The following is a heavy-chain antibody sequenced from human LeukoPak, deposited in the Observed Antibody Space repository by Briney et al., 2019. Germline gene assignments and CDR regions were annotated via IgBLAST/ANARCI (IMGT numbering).Heavy chain of an antibody. CDR3: ASFGDCSGGSCSAFDV. CDR2: INSDGSST. V-gene: IGHV3-74*01. J-gene: IGHJ3*01. D-gene: IGHD2-15*01. CDR1: GFTFRSYW. Sequence: GGSLRLSCAASGFTFRSYWMHWVRQAPGKGLVWVSRINSDGSSTNYADSVKGRFTISRDNSKKTLYLQMNSLRAEDTAVHYCASFGDCSGGSCSAFDVWGQGTMVTVSS.